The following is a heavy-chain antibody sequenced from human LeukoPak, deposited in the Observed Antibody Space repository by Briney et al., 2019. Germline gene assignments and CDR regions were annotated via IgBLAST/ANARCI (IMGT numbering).Heavy chain of an antibody. J-gene: IGHJ4*02. D-gene: IGHD6-13*01. CDR2: IYPGDSDT. V-gene: IGHV5-51*01. Sequence: KPGESLKIPCKGSGYSFTSYWIAWVRQMPGKGLEWMGIIYPGDSDTRYSPSFQGQVTISADKSISTAYLQWSSLEVSDTAMYYCARQGSTSSWYKSDYWGQGTLVTVSS. CDR3: ARQGSTSSWYKSDY. CDR1: GYSFTSYW.